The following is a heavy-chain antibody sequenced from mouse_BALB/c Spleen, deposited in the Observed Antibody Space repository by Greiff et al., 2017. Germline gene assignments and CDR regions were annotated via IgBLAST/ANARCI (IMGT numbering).Heavy chain of an antibody. J-gene: IGHJ2*01. Sequence: EVQVVESGGGLVKPGGSLKLSCAASGFTFSSYAMSWVRQTPEKRLEWVATISSGGSYTYYPDSVKGRFTISRDNAKNTLYLQMSSLRSEDTAMYYCARHAEQLGLHYFDYWGQGTTLTVSS. CDR1: GFTFSSYA. CDR2: ISSGGSYT. D-gene: IGHD3-1*01. CDR3: ARHAEQLGLHYFDY. V-gene: IGHV5-9-3*01.